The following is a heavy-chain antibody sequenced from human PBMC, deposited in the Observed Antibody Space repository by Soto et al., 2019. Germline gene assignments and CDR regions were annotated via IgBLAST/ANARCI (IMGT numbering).Heavy chain of an antibody. CDR2: IIPIFGTA. Sequence: ASVKVSCKASGGTFSSYAISWVRQAPGQGLEWMGGIIPIFGTANYAQKFQGRVTITADESTSTAYMELSSLRSEDTAVYYCARGVVVVAATSYFQHWGQGTLVTVSS. D-gene: IGHD2-15*01. CDR1: GGTFSSYA. V-gene: IGHV1-69*13. J-gene: IGHJ1*01. CDR3: ARGVVVVAATSYFQH.